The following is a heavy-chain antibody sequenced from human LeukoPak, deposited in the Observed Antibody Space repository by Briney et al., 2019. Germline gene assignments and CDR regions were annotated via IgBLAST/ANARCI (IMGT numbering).Heavy chain of an antibody. V-gene: IGHV3-48*03. CDR2: ISSGGTTI. CDR1: GFSFRSYE. D-gene: IGHD2-15*01. Sequence: GGSLRLSCAASGFSFRSYEMNWVRQAPGKGLEWVSYISSGGTTIYYADSVKGRFTISRDNAKSSLYLQMNSMRVADTAVYYCARVGLADNGAFDIWGQGTMVTVSS. CDR3: ARVGLADNGAFDI. J-gene: IGHJ3*02.